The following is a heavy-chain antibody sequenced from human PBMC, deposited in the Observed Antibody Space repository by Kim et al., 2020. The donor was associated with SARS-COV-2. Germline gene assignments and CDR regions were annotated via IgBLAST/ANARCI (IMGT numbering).Heavy chain of an antibody. V-gene: IGHV4-34*01. D-gene: IGHD3-3*01. CDR3: ARGGTFSVTIFGVVIIRPLLYF. CDR1: GGSFSGYY. Sequence: SETLSLTCAVYGGSFSGYYWSWIRQPPGKGLEWIGEINHSGSTNYNPSLKSRVTISVDTSKNQFSLKLRSVTAADTAVYYCARGGTFSVTIFGVVIIRPLLYFWGQGTTVTASS. CDR2: INHSGST. J-gene: IGHJ6*02.